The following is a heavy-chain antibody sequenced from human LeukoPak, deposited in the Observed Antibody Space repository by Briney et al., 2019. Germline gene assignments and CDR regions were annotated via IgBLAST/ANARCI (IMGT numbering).Heavy chain of an antibody. J-gene: IGHJ4*02. CDR2: INHSGIT. Sequence: KTSETLSLTCGVYGGSYSDYYWSWIRQPPGKGLEWIGEINHSGITNYYPSLKSRVTISLDTYKNQFSLKLSAVTAADTAVYYCARDAYYYDSSGLFDYWGQGTLVTVSS. CDR1: GGSYSDYY. D-gene: IGHD3-22*01. CDR3: ARDAYYYDSSGLFDY. V-gene: IGHV4-34*01.